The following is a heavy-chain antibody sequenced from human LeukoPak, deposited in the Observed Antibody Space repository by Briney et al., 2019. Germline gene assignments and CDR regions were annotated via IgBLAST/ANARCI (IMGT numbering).Heavy chain of an antibody. D-gene: IGHD3-16*01. J-gene: IGHJ6*03. Sequence: GGSLRLSCAASGFALNTYWMSWVRQAPGKGLEWVANIKQDGSEKYYVDSVKGRFTISRDNAKNSLYLQMNSLRAEDTAVYYCARDTGYVGYYYYYMDVWGKGTTVTVSS. CDR3: ARDTGYVGYYYYYMDV. CDR2: IKQDGSEK. CDR1: GFALNTYW. V-gene: IGHV3-7*01.